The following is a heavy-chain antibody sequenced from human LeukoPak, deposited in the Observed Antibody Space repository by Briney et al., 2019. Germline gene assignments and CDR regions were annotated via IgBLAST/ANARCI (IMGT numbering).Heavy chain of an antibody. CDR2: INSDGSST. CDR1: GFTFSTYW. J-gene: IGHJ4*02. Sequence: GGSLRLSCAASGFTFSTYWMHWVRQAPGKGLVWVSRINSDGSSTSYADSVKGRFTISRDNAKNTLYLQMNSLRAEDTAVYYCARAGIAVAGSDYWGQGTLVTVSS. CDR3: ARAGIAVAGSDY. D-gene: IGHD6-19*01. V-gene: IGHV3-74*01.